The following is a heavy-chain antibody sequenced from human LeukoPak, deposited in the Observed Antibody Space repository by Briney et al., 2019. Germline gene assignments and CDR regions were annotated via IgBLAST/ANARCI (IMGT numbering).Heavy chain of an antibody. D-gene: IGHD3-10*01. CDR1: GFTFSSYA. CDR3: ARTYGSGGSYGMDV. Sequence: GGSLRLSCAASGFTFSSYAMSWVRQAPGKGLEWVSAISGSGGSTYYADSVKGRFTISRDNSKNTLYLQMNSLRAEDTAVYYCARTYGSGGSYGMDVWGQGTTVTVSS. V-gene: IGHV3-23*01. J-gene: IGHJ6*02. CDR2: ISGSGGST.